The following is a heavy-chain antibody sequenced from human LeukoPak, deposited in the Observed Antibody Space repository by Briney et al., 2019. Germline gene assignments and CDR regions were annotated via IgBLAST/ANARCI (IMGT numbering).Heavy chain of an antibody. CDR3: ARDVGTGYYLFTESR. D-gene: IGHD3-9*01. J-gene: IGHJ4*03. Sequence: PGGSLRLPCAASGVTLRNYWMTWVRQAPGKGLEWLGNIDEDGRVTNYVDSVKGRFTISRDNAKSILYLQMNSLRVEDTAVYFCARDVGTGYYLFTESRWGHGTLVTVSS. CDR2: IDEDGRVT. V-gene: IGHV3-7*04. CDR1: GVTLRNYW.